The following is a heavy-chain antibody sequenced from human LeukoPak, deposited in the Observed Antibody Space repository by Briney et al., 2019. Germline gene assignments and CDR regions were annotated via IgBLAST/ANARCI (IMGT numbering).Heavy chain of an antibody. V-gene: IGHV3-13*01. CDR2: IGTAGDT. CDR1: GFTFSSYD. D-gene: IGHD3-9*01. CDR3: ARSRDILTGYYDY. J-gene: IGHJ4*02. Sequence: PGGSLRLSCAASGFTFSSYDMHWVRQATGKGLEWASAIGTAGDTYYPGSVKGRFTISRENAKNSLYLQMNSLRAGDTAVYYCARSRDILTGYYDYWGQGTLVTVSS.